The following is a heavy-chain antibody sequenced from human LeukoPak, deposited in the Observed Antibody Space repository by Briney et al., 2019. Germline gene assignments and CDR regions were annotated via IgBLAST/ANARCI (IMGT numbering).Heavy chain of an antibody. D-gene: IGHD3-22*01. V-gene: IGHV4-39*07. J-gene: IGHJ1*01. Sequence: SETLSLTCTVPGDSISSSSYYWGWLRQPPGTGLEWIGSISYSGSTYYNPSLKSRVTISVDTSKNQFSLKLSSVTAADTAVYYCAKESYYYDSSGYSGAEYFQHWGQGTLVTVSS. CDR3: AKESYYYDSSGYSGAEYFQH. CDR1: GDSISSSSYY. CDR2: ISYSGST.